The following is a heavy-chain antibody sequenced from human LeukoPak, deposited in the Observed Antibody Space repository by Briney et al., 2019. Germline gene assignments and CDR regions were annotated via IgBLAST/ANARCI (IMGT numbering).Heavy chain of an antibody. CDR2: IYYSGST. CDR3: ARVTKDYYGSGSYEGWFDP. V-gene: IGHV4-59*01. D-gene: IGHD3-10*01. Sequence: PSETLSLTCTVSGGSISSYYWSWIRQPPGKGLEWIGYIYYSGSTNYNPSLKSRVTISVDTSKNQFSLKLSSVTAADTAVYYCARVTKDYYGSGSYEGWFDPWGQGTLVTVSS. J-gene: IGHJ5*02. CDR1: GGSISSYY.